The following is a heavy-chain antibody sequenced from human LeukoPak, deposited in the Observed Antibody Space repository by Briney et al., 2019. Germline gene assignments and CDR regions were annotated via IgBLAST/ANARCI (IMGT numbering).Heavy chain of an antibody. Sequence: ASVKVSCKASGYTFTSYGISWVRQAPGQGLEWMGWISAYNGNTNYAQKLQGRVTMTTDTSTSTAYMELRSLRSDDTAVYYCARDRGYSSGWSYYYYYYMDVWGKGTTVTVSS. V-gene: IGHV1-18*01. D-gene: IGHD6-19*01. CDR1: GYTFTSYG. J-gene: IGHJ6*03. CDR2: ISAYNGNT. CDR3: ARDRGYSSGWSYYYYYYMDV.